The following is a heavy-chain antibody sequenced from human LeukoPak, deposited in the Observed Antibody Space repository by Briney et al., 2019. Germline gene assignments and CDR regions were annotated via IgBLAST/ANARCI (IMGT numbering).Heavy chain of an antibody. CDR3: ARQSRWFGELSRRCYYYYYMDV. Sequence: TSETLSLTCTVSGGSISSYYWSWIRQPPGNGLEWIGYIYYSGSTNYNPSLKSRVTISVDTSKNQFSLKLSSVTAADTAMYYCARQSRWFGELSRRCYYYYYMDVWGKGTTVTISS. D-gene: IGHD3-10*01. J-gene: IGHJ6*03. CDR1: GGSISSYY. V-gene: IGHV4-59*01. CDR2: IYYSGST.